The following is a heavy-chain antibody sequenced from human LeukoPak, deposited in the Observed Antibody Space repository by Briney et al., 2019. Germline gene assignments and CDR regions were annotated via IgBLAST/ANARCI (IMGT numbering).Heavy chain of an antibody. CDR1: LLIFHYYV. D-gene: IGHD5-18*01. V-gene: IGHV3-23*03. CDR2: IYGGGSS. CDR3: AKGQGYNYGASIDY. J-gene: IGHJ4*02. Sequence: GWALPLSRVACLLIFHYYVMTGVGPAPGRGGAWVCVIYGGGSSYYADYVKGRFTVSRDNSKNTLYLQMNRLRDEDTAVYYCAKGQGYNYGASIDYWGQGTLVTVSS.